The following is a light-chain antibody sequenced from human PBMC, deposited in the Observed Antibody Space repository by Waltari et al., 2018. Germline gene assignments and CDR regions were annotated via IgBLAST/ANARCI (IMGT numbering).Light chain of an antibody. J-gene: IGKJ2*01. V-gene: IGKV3-20*01. Sequence: EVVLTQSPDTLSLSPGERVTLSCRASQSLTKGSLAWYQQKPGRAPRLLIYGASSRAAGIPDRFSGSGSGTDFTLTISRLEPEDFAVYYCQQYGSSVLYTFGQGTKLEIK. CDR3: QQYGSSVLYT. CDR1: QSLTKGS. CDR2: GAS.